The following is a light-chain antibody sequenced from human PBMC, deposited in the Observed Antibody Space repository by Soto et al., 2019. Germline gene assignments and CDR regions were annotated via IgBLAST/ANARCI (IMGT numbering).Light chain of an antibody. V-gene: IGKV3-15*01. Sequence: EIVTTQSPATLSVSPGERATLSCRSIQSVSTNLAWYQHRPGQAPRLLIYGASARATAIPARFSGSGSGTDFTLTISSLQPEDFATYYCQQFNNYPRTFGQGTKVDIK. CDR3: QQFNNYPRT. CDR1: QSVSTN. CDR2: GAS. J-gene: IGKJ1*01.